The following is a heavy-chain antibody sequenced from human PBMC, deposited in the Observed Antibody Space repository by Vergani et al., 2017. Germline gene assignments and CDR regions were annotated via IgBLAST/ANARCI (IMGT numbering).Heavy chain of an antibody. CDR2: INPNSGGT. D-gene: IGHD2-2*01. Sequence: QVQLVQSGAEVKKPGASVKVSCKASGYTFTGYYMHWVRQAPGQGLEWMGWINPNSGGTNYAQKFQGRVTMTRDTSISTAYMELSRLRSDDTAVYYCARDGDPVVPAAMMNFDYWGQGTLVTVSS. CDR3: ARDGDPVVPAAMMNFDY. V-gene: IGHV1-2*02. CDR1: GYTFTGYY. J-gene: IGHJ4*02.